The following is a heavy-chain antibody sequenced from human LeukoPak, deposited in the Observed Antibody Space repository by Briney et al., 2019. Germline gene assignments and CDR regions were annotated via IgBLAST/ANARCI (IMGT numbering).Heavy chain of an antibody. CDR1: GFTFSNAW. V-gene: IGHV3-15*01. Sequence: PGGSLRLSCAASGFTFSNAWMSWVRQAPGKGLEWVGRIKSKTDGGTTDYAAPVKGRFTISRDDSKNTLYLQMNSLKTEDTAVYYCTTDRVSSWSLPHFDYWGQGTLVTVSS. J-gene: IGHJ4*02. D-gene: IGHD6-13*01. CDR3: TTDRVSSWSLPHFDY. CDR2: IKSKTDGGTT.